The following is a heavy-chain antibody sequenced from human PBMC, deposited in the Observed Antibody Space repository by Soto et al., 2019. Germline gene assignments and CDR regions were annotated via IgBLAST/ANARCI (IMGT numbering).Heavy chain of an antibody. Sequence: SETLSLTCAVYGGSFSGYYWSWIRQPPGKGLEWIGEINHSGSTNYNPSLKSRVTISVDTSKNQFSLKLSSVTAADAAVYYCARFLGGSSSWYYYYGMDVWGQGTTVTVSS. CDR3: ARFLGGSSSWYYYYGMDV. D-gene: IGHD6-13*01. J-gene: IGHJ6*02. CDR1: GGSFSGYY. V-gene: IGHV4-34*01. CDR2: INHSGST.